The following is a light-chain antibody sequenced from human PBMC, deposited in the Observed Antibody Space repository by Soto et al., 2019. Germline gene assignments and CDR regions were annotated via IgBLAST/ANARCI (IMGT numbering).Light chain of an antibody. Sequence: EIVMTQSPGTLSLSPGERATLSCRANQSVSSSFLAWYQQRPDQAPRLLIFGASYRATGIPDRFSGSGSGTDFTLTISRLEPEDFAVYYCQDYGSSPPEYTFGPGTNVDSK. CDR2: GAS. CDR1: QSVSSSF. J-gene: IGKJ3*01. CDR3: QDYGSSPPEYT. V-gene: IGKV3-20*01.